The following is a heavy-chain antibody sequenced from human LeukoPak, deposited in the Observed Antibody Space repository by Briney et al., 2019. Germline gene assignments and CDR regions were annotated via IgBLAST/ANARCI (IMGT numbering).Heavy chain of an antibody. CDR1: GGSISSYY. D-gene: IGHD6-19*01. Sequence: SETLFLTCTVSGGSISSYYWSWIRQPPGKGLEWIGYIYYSGSTNYNPSLKSRVTISVDTSKNHFPLNLTSVTAADTAVYYCARSQMGYSSGWYLGLLDYWGQGALVAVSS. V-gene: IGHV4-59*01. J-gene: IGHJ4*02. CDR2: IYYSGST. CDR3: ARSQMGYSSGWYLGLLDY.